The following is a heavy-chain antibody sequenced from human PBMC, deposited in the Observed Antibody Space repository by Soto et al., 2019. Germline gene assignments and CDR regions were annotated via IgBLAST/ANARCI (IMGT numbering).Heavy chain of an antibody. J-gene: IGHJ5*02. CDR2: IYYSGST. CDR3: ARGEGSSWYPINWFDP. V-gene: IGHV4-39*01. D-gene: IGHD6-13*01. Sequence: SETLSLTCTVSGGSISSSSYYWGWIRQPPGKGLEWIGSIYYSGSTYYNPSLKSRVTISVDTSKNQFSLKLSSGTAADTAVYYCARGEGSSWYPINWFDPWGQGTLVTVSS. CDR1: GGSISSSSYY.